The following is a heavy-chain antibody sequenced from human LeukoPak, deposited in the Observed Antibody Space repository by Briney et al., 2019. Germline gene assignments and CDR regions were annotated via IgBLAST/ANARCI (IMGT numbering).Heavy chain of an antibody. V-gene: IGHV4-59*10. Sequence: SLSLTCALSGGSISIDYTGWIRPRAQGGGGWVWRIYTSGSTNYNPSLKSRVTMSVDTSKNQFSLKRSSVTAADTAVYYCARASSSWDEYQGMDGWGQGATVTISS. D-gene: IGHD6-13*01. CDR2: IYTSGST. J-gene: IGHJ6*02. CDR3: ARASSSWDEYQGMDG. CDR1: GGSISIDY.